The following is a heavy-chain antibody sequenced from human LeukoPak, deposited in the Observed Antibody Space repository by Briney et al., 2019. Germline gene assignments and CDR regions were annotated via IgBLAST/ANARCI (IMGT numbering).Heavy chain of an antibody. CDR3: ARDDEIAAAWYYYYYYMDV. CDR1: GFTFSSYS. D-gene: IGHD6-13*01. CDR2: ISSSSSYI. V-gene: IGHV3-21*01. J-gene: IGHJ6*03. Sequence: GGSLRLSCAASGFTFSSYSMNWVRQAPGKGLEWVSSISSSSSYIYYADSVKGRFTISRDDAKNSLYLQMNSLRAEDTAVYYCARDDEIAAAWYYYYYYMDVWGKGTTVTVSS.